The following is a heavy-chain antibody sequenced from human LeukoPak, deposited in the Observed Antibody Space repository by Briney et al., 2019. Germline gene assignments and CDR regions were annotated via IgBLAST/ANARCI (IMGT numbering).Heavy chain of an antibody. D-gene: IGHD5-24*01. Sequence: PSETLSLTCAVSGYFISSGYYWSWIRQPPGKGLEWIGEINHSGSTNYNPSLKSRVTISVDTSKNQFSLKLSSVTAADTAVYYCARGRRGGFVMATITAVFFDYWGQGTLVTVSS. CDR3: ARGRRGGFVMATITAVFFDY. CDR1: GYFISSGYY. CDR2: INHSGST. V-gene: IGHV4-34*01. J-gene: IGHJ4*02.